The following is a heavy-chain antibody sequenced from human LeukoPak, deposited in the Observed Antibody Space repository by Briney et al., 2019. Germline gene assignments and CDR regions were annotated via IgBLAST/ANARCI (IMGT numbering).Heavy chain of an antibody. V-gene: IGHV3-43D*04. CDR3: AKAFPPNAFDI. CDR1: GFTFDDYA. CDR2: ISWDGGST. J-gene: IGHJ3*02. Sequence: GGSLRLSCAASGFTFDDYAMHWVRQAPGKGLEWVSLISWDGGSTYYADSVKGRFTISRDNSKNSLYLQMNSLRAEDTALYYSAKAFPPNAFDIWGQGTMVTVSS.